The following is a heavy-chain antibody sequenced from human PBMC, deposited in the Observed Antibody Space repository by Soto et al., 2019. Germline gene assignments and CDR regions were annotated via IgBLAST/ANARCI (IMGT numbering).Heavy chain of an antibody. CDR3: ARDLYSSSSGGY. V-gene: IGHV1-69*13. CDR1: GGTFSSYA. Sequence: GDSWKVYCKASGGTFSSYAISWVRQAPGQGLEWMGGIIPIFGTANYAQKFQGRVTITADESTSTAYMELSSLRSEDTAVYYCARDLYSSSSGGYWGQGTLVTVSS. D-gene: IGHD6-6*01. CDR2: IIPIFGTA. J-gene: IGHJ4*02.